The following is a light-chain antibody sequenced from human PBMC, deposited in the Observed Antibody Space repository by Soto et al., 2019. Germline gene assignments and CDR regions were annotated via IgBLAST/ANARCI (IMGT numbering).Light chain of an antibody. CDR1: QSVGSH. Sequence: EIVMTQSPATLYGSPGGSATLSCRASQSVGSHLAWYQQKPGQAPRLLIYAASTRATGIPARFSGIGSGTQFTLTLSGLQSEDFAVYYCQQYIDWPQTFGQGTKVDIK. CDR2: AAS. J-gene: IGKJ1*01. CDR3: QQYIDWPQT. V-gene: IGKV3-15*01.